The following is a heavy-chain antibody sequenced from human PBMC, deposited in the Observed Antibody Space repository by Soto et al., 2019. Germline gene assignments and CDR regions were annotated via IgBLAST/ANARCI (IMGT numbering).Heavy chain of an antibody. V-gene: IGHV1-3*01. CDR1: GYTFTDYV. Sequence: ASVKVSCKASGYTFTDYVIHWVRQAPGQRLEWMGWISGGNGNTKYSQEFQDRATIVRDSSANTVYMELISLRSEDTAVYFCARDQYWNTKACRYFYKSWAQETLVPVSS. CDR3: ARDQYWNTKACRYFYKS. J-gene: IGHJ5*02. D-gene: IGHD1-26*01. CDR2: ISGGNGNT.